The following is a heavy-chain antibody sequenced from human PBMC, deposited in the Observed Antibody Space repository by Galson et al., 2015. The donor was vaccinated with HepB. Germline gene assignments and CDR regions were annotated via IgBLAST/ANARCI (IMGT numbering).Heavy chain of an antibody. V-gene: IGHV3-30*03. D-gene: IGHD3-10*01. CDR3: ARDSGWYFDL. CDR1: GFTFSPCA. Sequence: SLRLSCAASGFTFSPCAMHWVRQAPGKGLEWVGIISYDGSHQYYGDSVKGRFTISRDNSKNTLYLQMHSLRGTDTAVYYCARDSGWYFDLWGRDTLVTVSS. J-gene: IGHJ2*01. CDR2: ISYDGSHQ.